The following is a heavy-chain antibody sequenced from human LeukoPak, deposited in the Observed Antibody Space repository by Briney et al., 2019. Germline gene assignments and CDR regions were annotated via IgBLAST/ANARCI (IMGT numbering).Heavy chain of an antibody. J-gene: IGHJ4*02. CDR2: IDSDGSST. CDR1: GFSFSSHW. Sequence: GGSLRLSCAASGFSFSSHWMHWVRQVPGKGLVWVSRIDSDGSSTSYADSVKGRFTISRDNTKNTLYLEMNSLRAEDTALYYCARIRGYNYGFFDYWSQGTLVTVSP. V-gene: IGHV3-74*01. CDR3: ARIRGYNYGFFDY. D-gene: IGHD5-18*01.